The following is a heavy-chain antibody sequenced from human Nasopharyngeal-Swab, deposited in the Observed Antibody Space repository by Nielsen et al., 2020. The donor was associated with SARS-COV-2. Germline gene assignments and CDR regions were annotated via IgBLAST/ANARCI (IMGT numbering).Heavy chain of an antibody. CDR2: IIPIFGTA. Sequence: SVKVSCKASGGTFSSYAISWMRQAPGQGLEWMGGIIPIFGTANYAQKFQGRVTITADKSTSTAYMELSSLRSEDTAVYYCARDPESGVVVPAAMREVTPFDYWGQGALVTVSS. CDR3: ARDPESGVVVPAAMREVTPFDY. J-gene: IGHJ4*02. V-gene: IGHV1-69*06. CDR1: GGTFSSYA. D-gene: IGHD2-2*01.